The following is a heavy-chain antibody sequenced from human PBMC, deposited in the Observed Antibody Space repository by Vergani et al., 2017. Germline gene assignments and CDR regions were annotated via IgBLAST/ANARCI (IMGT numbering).Heavy chain of an antibody. J-gene: IGHJ4*02. D-gene: IGHD2-21*02. Sequence: QVQLVESAGGVVQPGGSLRLSCAASGFTFSNLGMNWVRQAPGKGLEWLADIGKDGINTRYRDAVKGRFTVSRDNSKDILYLQMDSLRNEDTALYYCATFLRYCTDSLPYSWGPGTLVIVSS. V-gene: IGHV3-30*02. CDR3: ATFLRYCTDSLPYS. CDR2: IGKDGINT. CDR1: GFTFSNLG.